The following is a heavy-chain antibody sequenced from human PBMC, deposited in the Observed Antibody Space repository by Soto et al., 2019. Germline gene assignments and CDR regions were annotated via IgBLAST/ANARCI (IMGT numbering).Heavy chain of an antibody. Sequence: GSGPTLVNPTQTLTLTCTFSGFSLSTSGVGVGWIRQPPGKALEWLALIYWDDDKRYSPSLKSRLTITKDTSKNQVVLTMTNMDAVDTATYYCAHRTAYCNDGAISAFDIWGQGTMVTVSS. D-gene: IGHD1-1*01. CDR3: AHRTAYCNDGAISAFDI. CDR2: IYWDDDK. J-gene: IGHJ3*02. CDR1: GFSLSTSGVG. V-gene: IGHV2-5*02.